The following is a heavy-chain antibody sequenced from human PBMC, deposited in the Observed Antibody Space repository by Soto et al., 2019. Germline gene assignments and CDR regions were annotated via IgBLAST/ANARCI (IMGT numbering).Heavy chain of an antibody. J-gene: IGHJ6*02. CDR1: GGSVSSDSHC. CDR3: ARDKKNQRSPMYYYYAMDV. Sequence: PSETLSLTCTVSGGSVSSDSHCWSWIRQPPGKGLEWIGYTFYSGSTSYNPSLQSRVTISVDTSRTQFSLKLSSVTAADTAVYYCARDKKNQRSPMYYYYAMDVWGQGTTVTVSS. V-gene: IGHV4-61*01. CDR2: TFYSGST. D-gene: IGHD2-2*01.